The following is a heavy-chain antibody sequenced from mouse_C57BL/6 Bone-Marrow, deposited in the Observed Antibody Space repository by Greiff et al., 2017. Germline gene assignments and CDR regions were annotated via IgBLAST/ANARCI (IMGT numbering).Heavy chain of an antibody. J-gene: IGHJ4*01. Sequence: EVQLVESGPELVKPGASVKISCKASGYSFTGYYMNWVKQSPEKSLEWIGEINPSTGGTTYNQKFKAKATLTVDKSSSTAYMQLKSLTSEDSAVYYCARTVYYAMDYWGQGTSVTVSS. CDR1: GYSFTGYY. CDR2: INPSTGGT. V-gene: IGHV1-42*01. D-gene: IGHD1-1*01. CDR3: ARTVYYAMDY.